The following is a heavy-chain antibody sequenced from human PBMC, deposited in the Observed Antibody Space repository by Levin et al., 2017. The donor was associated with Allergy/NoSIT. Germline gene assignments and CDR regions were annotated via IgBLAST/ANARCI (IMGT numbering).Heavy chain of an antibody. D-gene: IGHD1-7*01. CDR3: TTDQVDWNYESFYFDY. CDR1: GFTFSNAW. V-gene: IGHV3-15*01. Sequence: GESLKISCAASGFTFSNAWMSWVRQAPGKGLEWVGHIKSKTDGGTTDYAAPVKGRFTISRDDSKNTLYLQMNSLKTEDTAVYYCTTDQVDWNYESFYFDYWGQGTLVTVSS. J-gene: IGHJ4*02. CDR2: IKSKTDGGTT.